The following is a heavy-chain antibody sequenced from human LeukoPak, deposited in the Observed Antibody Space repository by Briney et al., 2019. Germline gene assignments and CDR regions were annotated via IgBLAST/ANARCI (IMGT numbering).Heavy chain of an antibody. V-gene: IGHV3-7*01. Sequence: GGSLRLSCAASGFTFSSYWMSWVRQAPGKGLEWVANIKQDGSEKYYVDSVKGRFTISRDNAKNSLYLQMNSLRAEDTAVYYCAREGLLGTSTDAFDLWGRGTMVTVSS. CDR3: AREGLLGTSTDAFDL. CDR2: IKQDGSEK. CDR1: GFTFSSYW. D-gene: IGHD5/OR15-5a*01. J-gene: IGHJ3*01.